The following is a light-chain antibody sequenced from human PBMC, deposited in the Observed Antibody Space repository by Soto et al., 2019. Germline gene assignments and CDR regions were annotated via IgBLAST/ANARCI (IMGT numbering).Light chain of an antibody. Sequence: EIVLTQSPGTLSLSPGERATLSCRASQSVSSTYLAWYQQKPGQAPSLLIYGASSRTTGIPDRFSGSGSGTDFTLTISRLEPEDFAVYYCQQYVSSPWTFGQGTKVEI. CDR3: QQYVSSPWT. CDR1: QSVSSTY. CDR2: GAS. J-gene: IGKJ1*01. V-gene: IGKV3-20*01.